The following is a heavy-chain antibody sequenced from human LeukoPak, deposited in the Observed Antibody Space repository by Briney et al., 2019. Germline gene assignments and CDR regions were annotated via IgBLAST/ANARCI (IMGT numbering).Heavy chain of an antibody. Sequence: GGSLRLSCSASGFTFSAYAMHWVRQAPGKGLEWVALISYDGSNKYYADSVKGRFTISRDNSENTLYLQMNSLRTEDTAVYYCARDSFYDSSGYYQKLGYWGQGTLVTVSS. CDR2: ISYDGSNK. CDR1: GFTFSAYA. CDR3: ARDSFYDSSGYYQKLGY. J-gene: IGHJ4*02. D-gene: IGHD3-22*01. V-gene: IGHV3-30*04.